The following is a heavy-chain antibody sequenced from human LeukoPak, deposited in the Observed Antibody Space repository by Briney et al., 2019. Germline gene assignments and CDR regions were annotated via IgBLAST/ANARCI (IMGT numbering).Heavy chain of an antibody. D-gene: IGHD2-21*02. V-gene: IGHV5-51*01. J-gene: IGHJ4*02. Sequence: GESLKISCKASGYSFTSYWIGWVRQMPGKGLEWMGIIDPSDSDIRYTPSFQGQVTISADKSLSTAYLQWNSLKASDTAIYYCARQTAMGRSGNYWGQGTLVTVSS. CDR3: ARQTAMGRSGNY. CDR1: GYSFTSYW. CDR2: IDPSDSDI.